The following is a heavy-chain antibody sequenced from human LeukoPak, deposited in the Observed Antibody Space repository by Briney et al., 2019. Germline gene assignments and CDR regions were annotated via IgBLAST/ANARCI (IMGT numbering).Heavy chain of an antibody. CDR3: ARARRIRRPAKEYYFDY. J-gene: IGHJ4*02. CDR1: GGSFSGYY. CDR2: INHSGST. Sequence: SETLSLTCAVYGGSFSGYYWSWIRQPPGKGREWMGEINHSGSTNYNPSLKSRVTISVDTSKNQFSLKLSSVTAADTAVYYCARARRIRRPAKEYYFDYWGQGTLVTVSS. V-gene: IGHV4-34*01. D-gene: IGHD1-14*01.